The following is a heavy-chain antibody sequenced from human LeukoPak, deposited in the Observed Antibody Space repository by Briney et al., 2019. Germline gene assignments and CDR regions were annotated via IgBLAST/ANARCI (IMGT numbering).Heavy chain of an antibody. CDR2: IYYSGST. Sequence: SETLSLTCTISGGSISPHYWSWIRQPPGKGLEWIGYIYYSGSTNYNPSLKSRVTISVDTSKNQFSLKLSSVTAADTAVYYCARVYCSGGSCYFDYWGQGTLVTVSS. J-gene: IGHJ4*02. D-gene: IGHD2-15*01. CDR1: GGSISPHY. CDR3: ARVYCSGGSCYFDY. V-gene: IGHV4-59*11.